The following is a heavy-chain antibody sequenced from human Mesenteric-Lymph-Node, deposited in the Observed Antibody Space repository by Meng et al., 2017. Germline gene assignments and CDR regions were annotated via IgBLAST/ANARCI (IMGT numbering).Heavy chain of an antibody. J-gene: IGHJ5*02. CDR2: IKEDGSEK. CDR1: GFTFSTYW. CDR3: ARGGYSYGHL. D-gene: IGHD5-18*01. Sequence: GESLKISCAASGFTFSTYWMSWVRQAPGKGLEWVANIKEDGSEKHYVDPVKGRFTISRDNAKNSLYLQMNSLRAEDTAVYYCARGGYSYGHLWGQGILVTVSS. V-gene: IGHV3-7*01.